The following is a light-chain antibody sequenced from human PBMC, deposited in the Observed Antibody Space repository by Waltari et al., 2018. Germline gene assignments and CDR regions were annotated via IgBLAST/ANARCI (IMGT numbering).Light chain of an antibody. V-gene: IGLV2-14*03. CDR2: DVS. Sequence: QSALTQPASVSGSPGQSITISCTGTSSDVGAYNYVSWYQQHPGKAPKLIIFDVSGPPSWVSSRFSGSKSGNTASLTISGLQAQDEADYYCSSYISSSTLELFGGGTSLTVL. CDR3: SSYISSSTLEL. CDR1: SSDVGAYNY. J-gene: IGLJ2*01.